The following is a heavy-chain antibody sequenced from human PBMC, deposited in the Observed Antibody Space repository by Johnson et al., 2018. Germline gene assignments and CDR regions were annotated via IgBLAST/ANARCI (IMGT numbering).Heavy chain of an antibody. CDR1: GFTFSSYW. V-gene: IGHV3-7*01. D-gene: IGHD6-13*01. CDR2: IQQDGSEK. Sequence: EVQLVESGGGLVQPGGSLRLSCAASGFTFSSYWMSWVRQAPGRGLEWVANIQQDGSEKYYVDSVKGRFTISRDNAQNSLYLHRNSLRAAEPDVYYCSRVSRVAAALTYYYYYDRDGWGKGTTVTVSS. CDR3: SRVSRVAAALTYYYYYDRDG. J-gene: IGHJ6*03.